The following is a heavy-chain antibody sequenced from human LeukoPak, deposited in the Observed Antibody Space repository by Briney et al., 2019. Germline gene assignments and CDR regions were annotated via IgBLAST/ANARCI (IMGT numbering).Heavy chain of an antibody. Sequence: GGSPRLSCAASGFTFSDYAMSWVRQAPGKGLEWVSVLSGPSLMTYYADSVKGRFTISRDNAKNSLYLQMNSLRVEDTAVYYCARYYYDSSGYYWFDPWGQGTLVTVSS. J-gene: IGHJ5*02. CDR2: LSGPSLMT. CDR3: ARYYYDSSGYYWFDP. V-gene: IGHV3-23*01. CDR1: GFTFSDYA. D-gene: IGHD3-22*01.